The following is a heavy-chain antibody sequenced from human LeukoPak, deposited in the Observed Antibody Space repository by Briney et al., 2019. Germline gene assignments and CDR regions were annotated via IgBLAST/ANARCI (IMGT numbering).Heavy chain of an antibody. CDR2: IYYSGST. J-gene: IGHJ6*02. CDR3: GRDTLIWGMDV. V-gene: IGHV4-30-4*01. CDR1: GGSISSGDYY. Sequence: SQTLSLTCTVSGGSISSGDYYWNWIRQPPGKGLEWIGYIYYSGSTYYNPSLNGRVTISLDTSKNHFALKLSSVTAADTAVYYCGRDTLIWGMDVWGQGTTVTVSS. D-gene: IGHD2/OR15-2a*01.